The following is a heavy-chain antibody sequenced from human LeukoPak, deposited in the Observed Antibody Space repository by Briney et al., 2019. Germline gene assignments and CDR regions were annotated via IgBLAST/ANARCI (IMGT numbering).Heavy chain of an antibody. J-gene: IGHJ5*02. CDR3: ARGPTRPWFDP. Sequence: GASVNVSCKASGYTFTSYAMHWVRQAPGQRLEWMGWINVGNGITKYSQKFQGRVTITRDTSASTAYMELSSLRSEDTAVYYCARGPTRPWFDPWGQGTLVTVSS. V-gene: IGHV1-3*01. CDR2: INVGNGIT. D-gene: IGHD5-12*01. CDR1: GYTFTSYA.